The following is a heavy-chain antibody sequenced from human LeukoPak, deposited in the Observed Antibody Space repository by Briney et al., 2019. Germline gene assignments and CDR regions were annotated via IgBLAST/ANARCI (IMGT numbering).Heavy chain of an antibody. V-gene: IGHV5-51*01. CDR3: ARQPLSYPFDY. CDR2: IYPGDSDT. CDR1: GGSFTSYW. D-gene: IGHD1-26*01. Sequence: GXXXKISCKGSGGSFTSYWIGWVRQMPGKGLEWMGIIYPGDSDTRYSPSFQGQVTISADKSISTAYLQWSRMTASDTAMYYCARQPLSYPFDYWGQGTLVTVSS. J-gene: IGHJ4*02.